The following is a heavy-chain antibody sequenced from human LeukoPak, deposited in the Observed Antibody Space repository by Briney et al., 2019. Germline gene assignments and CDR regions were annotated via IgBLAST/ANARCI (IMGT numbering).Heavy chain of an antibody. J-gene: IGHJ6*02. D-gene: IGHD3-10*01. CDR3: ARGRFAELGFGGMDV. Sequence: GGSLRLSCAASGFTFSSYSMNWVRQAPGKGLEWVSSISSSSSYIYYADSVKGRFTISRDNAKNSLYLQMNSLRAEDTAVYYCARGRFAELGFGGMDVWGQGTTVTVSS. CDR1: GFTFSSYS. CDR2: ISSSSSYI. V-gene: IGHV3-21*01.